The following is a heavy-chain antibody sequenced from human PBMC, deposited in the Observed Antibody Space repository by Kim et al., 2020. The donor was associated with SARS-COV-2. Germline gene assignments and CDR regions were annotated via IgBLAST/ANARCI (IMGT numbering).Heavy chain of an antibody. V-gene: IGHV3-21*06. CDR2: I. J-gene: IGHJ4*02. CDR3: MSSGAISEHY. D-gene: IGHD6-19*01. Sequence: ISYAGSVKGRFTISRDDAQNSLYLRMISLRGEDTAVYYCMSSGAISEHYWGQGALVTVSS.